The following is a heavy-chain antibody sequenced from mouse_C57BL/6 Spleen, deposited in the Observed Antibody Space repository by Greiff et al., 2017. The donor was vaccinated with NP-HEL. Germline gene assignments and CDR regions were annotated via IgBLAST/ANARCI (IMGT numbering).Heavy chain of an antibody. CDR3: ARIGRNAMDY. J-gene: IGHJ4*01. CDR2: IDPNSGGT. CDR1: GYTFTSYW. V-gene: IGHV1-72*01. Sequence: QVQLQQPGAELVKPGASVKLSCKASGYTFTSYWMHWVKQRPGRGLEWNGRIDPNSGGTKYNEKFKSKATLTVDKPSSTAYMQLSSLTSEDSAVYYCARIGRNAMDYWGQGTSVTVSS. D-gene: IGHD1-1*01.